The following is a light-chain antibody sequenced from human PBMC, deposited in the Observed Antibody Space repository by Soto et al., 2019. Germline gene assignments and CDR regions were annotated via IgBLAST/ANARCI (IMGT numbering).Light chain of an antibody. CDR1: SSNIGSNT. Sequence: SVLTQPPSASGTPGQRVTISCSGSSSNIGSNTVNWYQQLPGTAPKLLIYSNNQRPSGVPDRFSGSKSGTSASLAISGLQSEDEADYYCAAWDDRLNGYVFGTGIKVTVL. CDR2: SNN. CDR3: AAWDDRLNGYV. J-gene: IGLJ1*01. V-gene: IGLV1-44*01.